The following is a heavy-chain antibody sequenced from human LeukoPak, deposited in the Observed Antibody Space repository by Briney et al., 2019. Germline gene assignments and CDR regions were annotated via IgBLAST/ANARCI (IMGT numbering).Heavy chain of an antibody. Sequence: SETLSLTCTVSGGSISSGSYCWSWIRQPAGKGLEWIGHIHTSGNTNYNSSPKSRVTISVDTSKNQFSLKLSSVTAADTAVYYCARDRGYDFWSGYYIGHYFDYWGQGTLVTVSS. V-gene: IGHV4-61*09. D-gene: IGHD3-3*01. J-gene: IGHJ4*02. CDR1: GGSISSGSYC. CDR3: ARDRGYDFWSGYYIGHYFDY. CDR2: IHTSGNT.